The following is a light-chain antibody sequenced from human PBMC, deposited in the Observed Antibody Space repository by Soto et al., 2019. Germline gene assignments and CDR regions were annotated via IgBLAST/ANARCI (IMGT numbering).Light chain of an antibody. V-gene: IGKV1-27*01. J-gene: IGKJ1*01. CDR3: QKYNSALVT. Sequence: DIQMTQSPSSLSASVGDRVTITCQASQDISIYLNWYKQRPGKVPKLLIYAASTLQSGVPSRFSGSGSVTDFTLTISSLQPEDVATYYCQKYNSALVTFGQGTKVEIK. CDR2: AAS. CDR1: QDISIY.